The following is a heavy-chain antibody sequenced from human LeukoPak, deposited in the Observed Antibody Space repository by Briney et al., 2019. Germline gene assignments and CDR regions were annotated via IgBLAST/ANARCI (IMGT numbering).Heavy chain of an antibody. D-gene: IGHD3-10*01. CDR3: AKPSHPYFGELLPDNWFDP. V-gene: IGHV3-30*18. Sequence: GGSLRLSCAASGFTFSSYGMHWVRQAPGKGLEWVAVISHDGSNKYYADSVKGRFTISRDNSKNTLYLQMNSLRAEDTAVYYCAKPSHPYFGELLPDNWFDPWGQGTLVTVSS. CDR1: GFTFSSYG. J-gene: IGHJ5*02. CDR2: ISHDGSNK.